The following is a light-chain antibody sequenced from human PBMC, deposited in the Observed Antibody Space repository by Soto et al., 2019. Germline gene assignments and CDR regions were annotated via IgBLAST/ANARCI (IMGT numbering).Light chain of an antibody. CDR3: QQYGSSPMYT. CDR2: GAS. CDR1: QSVSRSY. J-gene: IGKJ2*01. Sequence: EIVLTQSPGTLSLSLGERATLSCRASQSVSRSYLAWYQQKPGQAPRLLIYGASSRATGIPDRFSGSGSGTDFTLTISRLEPEDFAVYYCQQYGSSPMYTFGQGTKLEIK. V-gene: IGKV3-20*01.